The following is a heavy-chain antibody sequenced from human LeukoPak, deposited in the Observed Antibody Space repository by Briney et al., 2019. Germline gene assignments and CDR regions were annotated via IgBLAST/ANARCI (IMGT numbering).Heavy chain of an antibody. V-gene: IGHV1-2*06. D-gene: IGHD3-10*01. CDR2: INPNSGGT. CDR3: ARAMVLGVITPDY. J-gene: IGHJ4*02. CDR1: GYTFTGYY. Sequence: ASVKVSCKASGYTFTGYYMHWVRQAPGQGLEWMGRINPNSGGTNYAQKFQGRVTMTRDTSISTAYMELSRLRSDDTAVYYCARAMVLGVITPDYWGQGTLVTVSS.